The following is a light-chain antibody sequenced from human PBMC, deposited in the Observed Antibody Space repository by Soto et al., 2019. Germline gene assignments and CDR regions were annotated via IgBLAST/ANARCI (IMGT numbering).Light chain of an antibody. CDR1: QGISSY. J-gene: IGKJ4*01. CDR2: AAS. Sequence: IRLILTPSSLSASTGDRVTITCRASQGISSYLAWYQQKPGKAPKLLIYAASTLQSGVPSRFSGSGSGTDFTLTISSLQPEDFATYYWRQSYRIRAFGGGAKVDI. CDR3: RQSYRIRA. V-gene: IGKV1-8*01.